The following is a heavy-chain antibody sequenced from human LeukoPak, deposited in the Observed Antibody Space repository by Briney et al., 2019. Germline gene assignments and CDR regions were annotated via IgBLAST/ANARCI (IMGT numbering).Heavy chain of an antibody. J-gene: IGHJ6*02. CDR3: ARQYYAAQYGMDV. CDR2: INPSAGST. D-gene: IGHD3-3*01. CDR1: GYIFSTYQ. V-gene: IGHV1-46*01. Sequence: GASVKVSCKASGYIFSTYQMHWVRQAPGQGLEWMGKINPSAGSTTYAQKFQGRVSMTRDTSTSTVYMELSSLRFEDTAVYYCARQYYAAQYGMDVWGRGTTVTVSS.